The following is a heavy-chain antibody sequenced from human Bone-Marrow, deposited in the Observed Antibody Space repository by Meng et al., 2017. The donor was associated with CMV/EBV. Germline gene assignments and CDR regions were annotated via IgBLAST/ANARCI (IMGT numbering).Heavy chain of an antibody. D-gene: IGHD1-26*01. CDR3: AKDLLSGSYPENAFDI. CDR1: GFTFSSYG. V-gene: IGHV3-30*02. Sequence: GGSLRLSCAASGFTFSSYGMHWVRQAPGKGLEWVAFIRYDGSNKYYADSVKGRFTISRDNSKNTLYLQMNSLRAEDTAVYYCAKDLLSGSYPENAFDIWGQGTMVT. J-gene: IGHJ3*02. CDR2: IRYDGSNK.